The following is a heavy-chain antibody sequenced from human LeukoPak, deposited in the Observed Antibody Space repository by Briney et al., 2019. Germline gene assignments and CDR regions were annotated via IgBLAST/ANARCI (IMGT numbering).Heavy chain of an antibody. CDR1: GFTFSSYW. J-gene: IGHJ4*02. Sequence: GGSLRLSCAASGFTFSSYWMHWVRHAPGKGLVWVSRINSDGSRISYADAVKGRFTISRDNSKNTLYLQINSLRAEDTAVYYCAKDHLPGIVVADRDYWGQGTLVTVSS. CDR2: INSDGSRI. D-gene: IGHD6-19*01. V-gene: IGHV3-74*01. CDR3: AKDHLPGIVVADRDY.